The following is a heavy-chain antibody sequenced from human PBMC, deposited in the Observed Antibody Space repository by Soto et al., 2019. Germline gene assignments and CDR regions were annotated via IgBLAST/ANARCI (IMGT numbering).Heavy chain of an antibody. CDR1: GGSISSYY. J-gene: IGHJ4*02. V-gene: IGHV4-59*08. CDR2: IYYSGST. Sequence: KPSETLSLTCTVSGGSISSYYWSWIRQPPGKGLEWIGYIYYSGSTNYNPSLKSRVTISVDTSKNQFSLKLSSVTAADTAVYYCARHQGPYYYDSSGDYWGQGTLVTVSS. CDR3: ARHQGPYYYDSSGDY. D-gene: IGHD3-22*01.